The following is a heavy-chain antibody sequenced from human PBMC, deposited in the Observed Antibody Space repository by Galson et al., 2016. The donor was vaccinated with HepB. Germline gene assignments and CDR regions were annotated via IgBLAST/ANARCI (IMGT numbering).Heavy chain of an antibody. CDR3: ARQQWPRVFDY. J-gene: IGHJ4*02. CDR1: GFTFSSYA. CDR2: ISSDGTSI. V-gene: IGHV3-74*01. Sequence: SLRLSCAASGFTFSSYAMSWVRQAPGKGLEWVSGISSDGTSIIYADSVKGRFTISRDNAKNTLYLQMNSLRAEDTAVYYCARQQWPRVFDYWGQGTLVTVSP. D-gene: IGHD6-19*01.